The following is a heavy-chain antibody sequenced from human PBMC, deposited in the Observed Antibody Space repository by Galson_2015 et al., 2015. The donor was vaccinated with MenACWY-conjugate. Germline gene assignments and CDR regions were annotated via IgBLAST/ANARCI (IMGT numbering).Heavy chain of an antibody. CDR2: IHLVDSDT. J-gene: IGHJ5*02. CDR1: GSTISNYW. D-gene: IGHD4-23*01. CDR3: GTTGSADTVGWFDP. Sequence: QSGAEVKKPGESLKISCKVSGSTISNYWIAWVRQMPGKGLDYMGIIHLVDSDTRYRPSFQGQVTISADKSISTAYLQWNSLKASDAAIYYGGTTGSADTVGWFDPWGQGTLVTVSS. V-gene: IGHV5-51*01.